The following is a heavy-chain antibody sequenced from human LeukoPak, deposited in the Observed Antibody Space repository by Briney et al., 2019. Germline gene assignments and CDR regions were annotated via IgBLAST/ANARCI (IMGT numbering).Heavy chain of an antibody. CDR1: GFTFSSYW. CDR2: IKQDGSEK. Sequence: GGSLRLSCAASGFTFSSYWMSWVRQAPGKGLEWVANIKQDGSEKYYVDSVKGRFTISRDKAKNSLYLQMNSLRAEDTAVYYCANIANYGSGSYRYYFDYWGQGTLVTVSS. V-gene: IGHV3-7*01. CDR3: ANIANYGSGSYRYYFDY. J-gene: IGHJ4*02. D-gene: IGHD3-10*01.